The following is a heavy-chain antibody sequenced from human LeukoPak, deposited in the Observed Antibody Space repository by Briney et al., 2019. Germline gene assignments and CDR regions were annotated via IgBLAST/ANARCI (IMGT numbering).Heavy chain of an antibody. Sequence: SETLSLTCTVSGGSISSSSYYWGWIRQPPGKGLEWIGSIYYSGSTYYNPSLKSRVTISVDTSKNQFSLKLSSVTAADTAVYYCARGNYYDSRWYFDYWGQGTLVTVSS. CDR1: GGSISSSSYY. CDR3: ARGNYYDSRWYFDY. V-gene: IGHV4-39*01. CDR2: IYYSGST. D-gene: IGHD3-22*01. J-gene: IGHJ4*02.